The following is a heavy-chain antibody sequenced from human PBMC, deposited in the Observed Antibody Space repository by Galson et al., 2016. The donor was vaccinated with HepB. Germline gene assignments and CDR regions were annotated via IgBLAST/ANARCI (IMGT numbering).Heavy chain of an antibody. CDR3: VRAGGRRAMALDF. J-gene: IGHJ4*02. D-gene: IGHD4/OR15-4a*01. Sequence: SLRLSCAASGFSLSGYSMNWVRQAPGKGLEWVASISSLNTYIYYADSVKGRFTISRNNANNSLYLNSLRADDTAVYHCVRAGGRRAMALDFWGQGTLVTVSS. CDR1: GFSLSGYS. V-gene: IGHV3-21*01. CDR2: ISSLNTYI.